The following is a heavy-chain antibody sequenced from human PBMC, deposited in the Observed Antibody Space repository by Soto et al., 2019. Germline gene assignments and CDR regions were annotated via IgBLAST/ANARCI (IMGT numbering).Heavy chain of an antibody. J-gene: IGHJ4*02. D-gene: IGHD2-8*02. Sequence: QVQLQQWGAGLLKPSETLSLTCAVYGGSFSAYYWSWIRQPPGKGLEWIGEINHSGSTNYNPSLKGRFTISVDTSKNQFSLKLSSVTAADTAVYYCARGQSSLLLDCWGQGILVTVSS. CDR3: ARGQSSLLLDC. CDR2: INHSGST. V-gene: IGHV4-34*01. CDR1: GGSFSAYY.